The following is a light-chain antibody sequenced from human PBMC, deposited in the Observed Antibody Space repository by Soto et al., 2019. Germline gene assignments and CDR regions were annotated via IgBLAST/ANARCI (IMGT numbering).Light chain of an antibody. CDR1: SSDVGTYKY. V-gene: IGLV2-14*01. Sequence: QSALTQPASVSGSPGQSITISCTGTSSDVGTYKYVSWYQQLPGKAPKLMIYEVSNRPSGVSNRFSGSKSGNTASLTISELQAEDEADYYCSSYTSRSTPVFGGGNKVTVL. J-gene: IGLJ2*01. CDR3: SSYTSRSTPV. CDR2: EVS.